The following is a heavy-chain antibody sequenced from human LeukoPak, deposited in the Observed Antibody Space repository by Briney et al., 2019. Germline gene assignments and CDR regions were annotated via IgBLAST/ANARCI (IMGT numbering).Heavy chain of an antibody. Sequence: AGSLRFSCAASGFTFSDYYMSWIRQAPGKGLEWVSYISNRDNIIWYADSVKGRFTISRDNAKNSLYLQMNSLRAEDTAVYYCARKYCSSTSCYFTNMDVWGKGTTVTVSS. D-gene: IGHD2-2*01. CDR2: ISNRDNII. CDR3: ARKYCSSTSCYFTNMDV. J-gene: IGHJ6*03. V-gene: IGHV3-11*04. CDR1: GFTFSDYY.